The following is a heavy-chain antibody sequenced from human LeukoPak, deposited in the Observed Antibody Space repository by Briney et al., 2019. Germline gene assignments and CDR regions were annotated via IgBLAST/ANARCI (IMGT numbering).Heavy chain of an antibody. CDR1: GYTFTDYG. J-gene: IGHJ4*02. D-gene: IGHD2-8*01. CDR2: ISAYNGNT. Sequence: ASVKVSCKASGYTFTDYGISWVRQAPGQGLEWMGWISAYNGNTDYAQKLQGRVTMTTDTSTNTVYMELRSLTSDDTAVYYCARDRSNGDYWGQGTLVTVSS. V-gene: IGHV1-18*01. CDR3: ARDRSNGDY.